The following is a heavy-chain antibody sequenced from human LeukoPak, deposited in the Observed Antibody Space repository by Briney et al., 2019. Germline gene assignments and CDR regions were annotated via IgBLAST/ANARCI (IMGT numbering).Heavy chain of an antibody. CDR2: IRYDGSNK. V-gene: IGHV3-30*02. J-gene: IGHJ4*02. CDR1: GFTFSSYG. CDR3: AKDDAWLRFGE. Sequence: GGSLRLSCAASGFTFSSYGMHWVRQAPGKGLEWVAFIRYDGSNKYYADSVKGRFTISRDNSKNTLYLEVISLTAEDTAVYYCAKDDAWLRFGEWSQGTLVSVFS. D-gene: IGHD3-10*01.